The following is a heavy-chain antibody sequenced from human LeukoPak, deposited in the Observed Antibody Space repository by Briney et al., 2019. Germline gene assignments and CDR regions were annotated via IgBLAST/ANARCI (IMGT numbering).Heavy chain of an antibody. D-gene: IGHD2-15*01. V-gene: IGHV3-30*18. CDR2: ISYDGSDK. CDR1: RFTFSNFG. CDR3: AKDGPSLVAIDY. J-gene: IGHJ4*02. Sequence: GGSLRLSCAASRFTFSNFGMHWVRQAPGKGLEWVAVISYDGSDKYYADSVKGRFTISRDNSKNTLYLQMNNLRAEDTAVYYCAKDGPSLVAIDYWGQGTLVTVSS.